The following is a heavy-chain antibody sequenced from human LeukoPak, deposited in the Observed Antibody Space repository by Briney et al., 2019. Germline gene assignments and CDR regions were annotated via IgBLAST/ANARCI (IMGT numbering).Heavy chain of an antibody. D-gene: IGHD4-23*01. CDR3: ARVHSTTVVTPNPYFDY. CDR1: GFTFSSYA. Sequence: GGSLRLSCAASGFTFSSYAMHWVRQAPGKGLEWVAVISYDGGNKYYADSVKGRFTISRDNSKNTLYLQMNSLRAEDTAVYYCARVHSTTVVTPNPYFDYWGQGTLVTVSS. J-gene: IGHJ4*02. CDR2: ISYDGGNK. V-gene: IGHV3-30*04.